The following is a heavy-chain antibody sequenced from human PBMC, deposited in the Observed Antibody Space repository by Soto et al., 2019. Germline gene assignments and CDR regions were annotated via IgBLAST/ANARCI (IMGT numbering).Heavy chain of an antibody. J-gene: IGHJ6*02. CDR3: AREGYCSSGSCALYPRDFFGMDV. CDR1: HYNFARYG. Sequence: ASVKVSCKASHYNFARYGISWVRQAPGQGLEWMGWISTYNSNTKYAQKFQGRVTMTTDTPTSTVYMNLRSLTSDDTAVYYCAREGYCSSGSCALYPRDFFGMDVWGQGPTVTVSS. V-gene: IGHV1-18*01. D-gene: IGHD2-15*01. CDR2: ISTYNSNT.